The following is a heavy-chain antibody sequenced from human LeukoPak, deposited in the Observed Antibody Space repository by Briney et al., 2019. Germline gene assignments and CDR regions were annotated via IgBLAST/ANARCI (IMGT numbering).Heavy chain of an antibody. J-gene: IGHJ4*02. Sequence: PGASLRLSCAASGFTVISNYMIWGRQAPGQGLQWVSVIYRGGSTYYADSVKGRFTISRHNSKNTLYLQMNSLRAEDTAVYYCARGGYDSSGYYLLWGQGTLVTVSS. V-gene: IGHV3-53*04. D-gene: IGHD3-22*01. CDR1: GFTVISNY. CDR3: ARGGYDSSGYYLL. CDR2: IYRGGST.